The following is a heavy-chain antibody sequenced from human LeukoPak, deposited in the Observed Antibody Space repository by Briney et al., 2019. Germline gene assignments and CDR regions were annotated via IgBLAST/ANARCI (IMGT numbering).Heavy chain of an antibody. CDR1: GNSFTTYW. CDR3: ARLQQHDGFQH. CDR2: IYPDDSDT. J-gene: IGHJ1*01. D-gene: IGHD6-13*01. Sequence: GESLKISCKGSGNSFTTYWIGWVRQMPGKGLEWMGIIYPDDSDTRYSPSFQGQVTISADKSSSTAYLQGSGLKASDSAMYYCARLQQHDGFQHWGQGALVIVSS. V-gene: IGHV5-51*01.